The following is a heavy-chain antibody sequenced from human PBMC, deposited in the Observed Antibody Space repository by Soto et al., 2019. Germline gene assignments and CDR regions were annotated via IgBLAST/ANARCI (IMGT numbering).Heavy chain of an antibody. CDR3: ARALTPGGWERLRGYYSDY. CDR1: GFTFSSYA. CDR2: ISYDGSNK. J-gene: IGHJ4*02. Sequence: QVQLVESGGGVVQPGRSLRLSCAASGFTFSSYAMHWVRQAPGKGLEWVAVISYDGSNKYYADSVKGRFTISRDNAKNKLYLQMNSLRAEDTAVYYCARALTPGGWERLRGYYSDYWGQGTLVTVSS. D-gene: IGHD1-26*01. V-gene: IGHV3-30-3*01.